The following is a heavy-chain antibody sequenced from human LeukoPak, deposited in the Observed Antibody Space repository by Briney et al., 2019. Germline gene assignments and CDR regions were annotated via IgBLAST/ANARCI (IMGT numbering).Heavy chain of an antibody. D-gene: IGHD4/OR15-4a*01. Sequence: PSETLSLTCTVSGGSISSYYWSWIRQPPGKGLEWIGEINHSGSTNYNPSLKSRVTISVDTSKNQFSLKLSSVTAADTAVYYCASLTIVPWGQGTLVTVSP. J-gene: IGHJ5*02. V-gene: IGHV4-34*01. CDR3: ASLTIVP. CDR2: INHSGST. CDR1: GGSISSYY.